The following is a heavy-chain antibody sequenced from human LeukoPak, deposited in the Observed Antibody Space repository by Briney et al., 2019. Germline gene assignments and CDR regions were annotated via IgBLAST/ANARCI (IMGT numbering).Heavy chain of an antibody. CDR2: IYYSGST. CDR3: ARGDYGDFGIYIDY. D-gene: IGHD4-17*01. Sequence: SETLSLTCTVSGGSISSGDYYWSWIRQPPGKDLEWIGYIYYSGSTYYNPSLKSRVTISVDTSKNQFSLKLSSVTAADTAVYYCARGDYGDFGIYIDYWGQGTLVTVSS. V-gene: IGHV4-30-4*01. CDR1: GGSISSGDYY. J-gene: IGHJ4*02.